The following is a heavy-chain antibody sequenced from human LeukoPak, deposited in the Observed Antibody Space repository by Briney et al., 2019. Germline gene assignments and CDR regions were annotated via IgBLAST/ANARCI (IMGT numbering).Heavy chain of an antibody. CDR3: VRYGRRANDQPFDV. CDR2: IDEDGSET. J-gene: IGHJ3*01. V-gene: IGHV3-7*01. CDR1: GFTFGTYW. Sequence: PGGSLRLSCAASGFTFGTYWMTWVRQAPGKGLEWVASIDEDGSETNYVDSVTGRFTVSRDHAKNSLFLQMNSLRAEDTAVYYCVRYGRRANDQPFDVWGQGTMVTVSS. D-gene: IGHD1-1*01.